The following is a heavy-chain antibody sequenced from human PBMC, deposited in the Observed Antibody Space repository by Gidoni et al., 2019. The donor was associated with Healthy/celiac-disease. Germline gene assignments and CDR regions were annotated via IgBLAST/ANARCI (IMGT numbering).Heavy chain of an antibody. CDR2: ISSSSTI. V-gene: IGHV3-48*01. D-gene: IGHD2-2*02. Sequence: EVQLVESGGGLVQPGGSLRLSCAASGFTFSSYSMNWVRQAPGKGLEWVSYISSSSTIYYADSVKGRFTISRDNAKNSLYLQMNSLRAEDTAVYYCARVGYCSSTSCYTDYWGQGTLVTVSS. J-gene: IGHJ4*02. CDR1: GFTFSSYS. CDR3: ARVGYCSSTSCYTDY.